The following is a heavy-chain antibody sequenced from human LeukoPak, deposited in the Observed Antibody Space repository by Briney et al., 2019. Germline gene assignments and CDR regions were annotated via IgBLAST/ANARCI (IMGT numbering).Heavy chain of an antibody. Sequence: GGSLRLSCAASGFTFSSYAMSWVRQAPGKGLEWVSAISGSGGSTYYADSVKGRFTISRDNSKSTLYLQMNSLRAEDTAVYYCAKGIGYYYDSSGYYLYFDYWGQGTLVTVSS. V-gene: IGHV3-23*01. CDR1: GFTFSSYA. CDR3: AKGIGYYYDSSGYYLYFDY. D-gene: IGHD3-22*01. CDR2: ISGSGGST. J-gene: IGHJ4*02.